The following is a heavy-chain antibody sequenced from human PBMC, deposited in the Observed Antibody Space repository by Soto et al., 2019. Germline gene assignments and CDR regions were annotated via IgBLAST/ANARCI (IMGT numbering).Heavy chain of an antibody. J-gene: IGHJ4*02. CDR1: GFTVSSTY. CDR3: ARGIGFGGNCFDF. V-gene: IGHV3-53*02. Sequence: EVQLVETGGGLIQPGGSLRLSCAASGFTVSSTYMNWVRQAPGKGLEWVSVIYSGGSTFYIDSVRGRFTISRDNSKNTVYLQMNNLRAEDTAVYYGARGIGFGGNCFDFWGQGTLVTVSS. CDR2: IYSGGST. D-gene: IGHD3-16*01.